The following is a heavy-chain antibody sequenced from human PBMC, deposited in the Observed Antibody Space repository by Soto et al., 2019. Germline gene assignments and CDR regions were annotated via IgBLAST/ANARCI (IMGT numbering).Heavy chain of an antibody. Sequence: ESGGGVVQPGRSLRLSCAASGFTFNTYAMHWVRQAPGKGLERVAVISYDGSNKYYADSVKGRFTISRDNSKNTLYLQMNSLRPEDTAVYYCARRYKDGRRDCISTSCLFDPWGQGTLVTVSS. V-gene: IGHV3-30-3*01. CDR2: ISYDGSNK. CDR3: ARRYKDGRRDCISTSCLFDP. D-gene: IGHD2-2*01. CDR1: GFTFNTYA. J-gene: IGHJ5*01.